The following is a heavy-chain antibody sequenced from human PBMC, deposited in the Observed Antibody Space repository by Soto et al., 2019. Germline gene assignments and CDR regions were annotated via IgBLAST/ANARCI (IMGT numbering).Heavy chain of an antibody. CDR3: ARGQDDSSGYSQDFDY. CDR2: INHSGST. Sequence: SETLSLTCAVYGGSFSGYYWSWIRQPPGKGLEWIGEINHSGSTNYNPSLKSRVTISVDTSKNQFSLKLSSVTAADTAVYYCARGQDDSSGYSQDFDYWGQGTLVTVSS. V-gene: IGHV4-34*01. J-gene: IGHJ4*02. CDR1: GGSFSGYY. D-gene: IGHD3-22*01.